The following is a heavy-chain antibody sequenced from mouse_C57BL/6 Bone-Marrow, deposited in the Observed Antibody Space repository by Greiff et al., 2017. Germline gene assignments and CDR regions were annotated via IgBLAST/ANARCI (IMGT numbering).Heavy chain of an antibody. J-gene: IGHJ3*01. Sequence: VQLQQPGAELVRPGSSVKLSCKASGYTFTSYWMHWVKQRPIQGLEWIGNIDPSDSETHYNQKFKDKATLTVDKSSSTAYMQLSSLTSEDSAVYYCATIYDGYYGVAYWGQGTLVTVSA. CDR1: GYTFTSYW. CDR3: ATIYDGYYGVAY. V-gene: IGHV1-52*01. CDR2: IDPSDSET. D-gene: IGHD2-3*01.